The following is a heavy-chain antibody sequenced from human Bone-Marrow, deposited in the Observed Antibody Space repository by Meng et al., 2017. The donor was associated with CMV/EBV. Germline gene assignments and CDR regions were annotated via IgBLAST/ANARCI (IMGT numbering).Heavy chain of an antibody. Sequence: GEYLKISCAASGFTFSNYAMNWVRQAPGKGLEWVAAITRYDTYINYGDSVRGRFTISRDNAKNMLYLQMNNLKAEDTAVYYCATDLPDPSTIFGVAFINWFDPWGQGTLVTVSS. D-gene: IGHD3-3*01. CDR1: GFTFSNYA. J-gene: IGHJ5*02. V-gene: IGHV3-21*01. CDR2: ITRYDTYI. CDR3: ATDLPDPSTIFGVAFINWFDP.